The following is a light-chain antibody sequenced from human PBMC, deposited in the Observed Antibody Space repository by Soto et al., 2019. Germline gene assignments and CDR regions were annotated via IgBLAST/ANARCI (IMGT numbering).Light chain of an antibody. V-gene: IGKV4-1*01. CDR3: QQYYSTPWT. Sequence: DIVMTQSPDSLAVSLGERATINCKSSQSVLYSSNNKNYLAWYQQKPGQPPKLLIYWASTRESGVPDRFSGSGSGTDFTLTISSLQAEDVAGYYCQQYYSTPWTLGQGTKVEIK. CDR2: WAS. CDR1: QSVLYSSNNKNY. J-gene: IGKJ1*01.